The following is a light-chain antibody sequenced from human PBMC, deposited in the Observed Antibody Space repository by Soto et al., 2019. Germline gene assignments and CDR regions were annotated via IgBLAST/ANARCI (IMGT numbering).Light chain of an antibody. J-gene: IGKJ1*01. V-gene: IGKV1-39*01. Sequence: DIQMTQSPSSLSASVGDRVTISCRVSQSITSFLNWYQQRPGTAPRLLIYRASKVASGVPPRFSGSGSGRDFTLTISSLRPEDIATYFCQQSYSSPPWTFGQGTKVDIK. CDR1: QSITSF. CDR3: QQSYSSPPWT. CDR2: RAS.